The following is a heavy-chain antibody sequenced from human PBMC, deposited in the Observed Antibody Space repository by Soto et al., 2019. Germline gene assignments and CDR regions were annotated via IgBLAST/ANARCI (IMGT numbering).Heavy chain of an antibody. J-gene: IGHJ4*02. CDR1: GFTFSSDA. V-gene: IGHV3-23*01. Sequence: EVQLLESGGGLVQPGGSLRLSCAASGFTFSSDAMSWVRQAPGKGLEWVSAISGSGGSTYYADSVKGRFTISRDNSKNTLYLQMNSLRAEDTAVYYCAKGVGYCSSTSCFKIIFDYWGQGTLVTVSS. D-gene: IGHD2-2*03. CDR2: ISGSGGST. CDR3: AKGVGYCSSTSCFKIIFDY.